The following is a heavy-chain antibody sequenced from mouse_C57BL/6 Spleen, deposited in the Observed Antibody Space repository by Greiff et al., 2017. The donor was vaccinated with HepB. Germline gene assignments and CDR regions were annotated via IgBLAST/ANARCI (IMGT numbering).Heavy chain of an antibody. V-gene: IGHV5-4*01. Sequence: EVQLQESGGGLVKPGGSLKLSCAASGFTFSSYAMSWVRQTPEKRLEWVATISDGGSYTYYPDNVKGRFTISRDNAKNNLYLQMSHLKSEDTAMYYCARGSYYDSLYAMDYWGQGTSVTVSS. CDR1: GFTFSSYA. CDR2: ISDGGSYT. CDR3: ARGSYYDSLYAMDY. J-gene: IGHJ4*01. D-gene: IGHD2-10*01.